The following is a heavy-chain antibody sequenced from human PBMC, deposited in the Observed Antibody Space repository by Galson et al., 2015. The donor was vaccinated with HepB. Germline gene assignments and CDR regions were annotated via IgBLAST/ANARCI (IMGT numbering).Heavy chain of an antibody. D-gene: IGHD6-13*01. CDR2: ISWNSGSI. Sequence: SLRLSCAASGFTFDDYAMHWVRQAPGKGLEWVSGISWNSGSIGYADSVKGRFTISRDNAKNSLYLQMNSLRAEDTALYYCAKEYHSSSWDYYYYGMDVWGQGTTVTVSS. CDR1: GFTFDDYA. CDR3: AKEYHSSSWDYYYYGMDV. V-gene: IGHV3-9*01. J-gene: IGHJ6*02.